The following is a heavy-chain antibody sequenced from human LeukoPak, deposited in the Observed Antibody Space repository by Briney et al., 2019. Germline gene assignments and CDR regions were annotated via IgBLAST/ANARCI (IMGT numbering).Heavy chain of an antibody. CDR3: ARSPMNRYYYDSSGYYPKYYFDN. CDR1: GFTFSSYA. D-gene: IGHD3-22*01. CDR2: ISYDGSNK. V-gene: IGHV3-30-3*01. J-gene: IGHJ4*02. Sequence: GGSLRLSCAASGFTFSSYAMHWVRQAPGKGLEWVAVISYDGSNKYYADSVKGRFTISRDNSKNALFLQMNNLRAEDTAVYYCARSPMNRYYYDSSGYYPKYYFDNWGQGTLVTVSS.